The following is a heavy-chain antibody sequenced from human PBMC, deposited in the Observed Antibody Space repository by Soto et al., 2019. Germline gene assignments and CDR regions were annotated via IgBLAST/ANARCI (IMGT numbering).Heavy chain of an antibody. J-gene: IGHJ4*02. V-gene: IGHV3-21*01. Sequence: TGGSLRLSCAASGFTFSSYSMNWVRQAPGKGLEWVSSISSSSSYIYYADSVKGRFTISRDNAKNSLYLQMNSLRAEDTAVYYCARDAYGDQRMGYWGQGTLVTVSS. CDR1: GFTFSSYS. CDR3: ARDAYGDQRMGY. CDR2: ISSSSSYI. D-gene: IGHD4-17*01.